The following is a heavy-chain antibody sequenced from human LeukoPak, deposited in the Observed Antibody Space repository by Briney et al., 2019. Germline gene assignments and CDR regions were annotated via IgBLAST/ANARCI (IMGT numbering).Heavy chain of an antibody. CDR2: ISFDGSNQ. CDR1: GFTFSSYA. D-gene: IGHD3-22*01. V-gene: IGHV3-30-3*01. J-gene: IGHJ4*02. Sequence: GGSLRLSCAASGFTFSSYAMHWVRQAPGKGLEWVAVISFDGSNQYYADSVKGRFTISRDNSKNTLYLQMNSLRAEDTSVYFCARGGESSGYYYADYWGQGTLVTVSS. CDR3: ARGGESSGYYYADY.